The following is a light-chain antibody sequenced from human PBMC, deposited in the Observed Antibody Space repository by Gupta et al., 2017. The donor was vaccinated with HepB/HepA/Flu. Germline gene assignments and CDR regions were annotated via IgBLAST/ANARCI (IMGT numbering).Light chain of an antibody. V-gene: IGKV1-39*01. CDR3: QQRYSPPPP. J-gene: IGKJ2*01. Sequence: DIQLTQSPSSLSASVGDRFIITCRESQSIMSYLNWYQQKRGKAPELLIHAASNEQRGVPSRFSDSGSGTDFTLTIRRRQPEDFETYYCQQRYSPPPPFGQGTKLDIK. CDR1: QSIMSY. CDR2: AAS.